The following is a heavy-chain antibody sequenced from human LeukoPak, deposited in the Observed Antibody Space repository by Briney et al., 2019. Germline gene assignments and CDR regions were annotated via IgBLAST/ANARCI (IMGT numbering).Heavy chain of an antibody. CDR3: AKAGYYDSSGHGAFDI. J-gene: IGHJ3*02. V-gene: IGHV3-48*03. Sequence: TGGSLRLSCAASGFAFSSYEMNWVRQAPGKGLGWVSYISSSGSTIYYADSVKGRFTISRDNSKNTLYLQMNSLRAENTAVYYCAKAGYYDSSGHGAFDIWGQGTMVTVSS. CDR1: GFAFSSYE. D-gene: IGHD3-22*01. CDR2: ISSSGSTI.